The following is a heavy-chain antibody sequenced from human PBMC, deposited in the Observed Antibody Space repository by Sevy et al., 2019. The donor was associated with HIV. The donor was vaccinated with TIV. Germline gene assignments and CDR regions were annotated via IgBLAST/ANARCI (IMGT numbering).Heavy chain of an antibody. Sequence: GGSLRLSCAVSGFTFSSYAMSWVRQAPGKGLEWVSGISGSGGNTYYADSVKGRFTISRDNSKNTLYLQMNSLEAEDTAVYYCAKDLRAEWLSFPFDYWGQGTLVTVSS. D-gene: IGHD3-3*01. V-gene: IGHV3-23*01. CDR2: ISGSGGNT. J-gene: IGHJ4*02. CDR1: GFTFSSYA. CDR3: AKDLRAEWLSFPFDY.